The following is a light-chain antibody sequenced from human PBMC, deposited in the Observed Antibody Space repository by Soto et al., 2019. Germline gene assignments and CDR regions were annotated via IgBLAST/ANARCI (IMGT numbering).Light chain of an antibody. CDR2: HDS. V-gene: IGLV3-21*04. CDR3: QVWDGSGDHLV. CDR1: NFGSKS. Sequence: SYELTQPPSVSVAPGRTARITCGGNNFGSKSVQWYQQKPCQAPVLVIYHDSDRPSGIPERFSGSNSGNTATLTISRVEARDDAHYYCQVWDGSGDHLVFGGGTQLTVL. J-gene: IGLJ2*01.